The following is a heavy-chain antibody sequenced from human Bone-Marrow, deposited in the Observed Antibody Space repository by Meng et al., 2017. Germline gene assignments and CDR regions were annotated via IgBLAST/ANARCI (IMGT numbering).Heavy chain of an antibody. Sequence: GESLKISCKGSGYSFTSYWIGWVRQMPGKGLEWMGSIYPGDSDTRYSPSFQGQVTISADNSISTAYLQWSSLKASDTAMYYCAMTLTYYYDSSGYYYPYYFDYWGQGTLVTVSS. CDR1: GYSFTSYW. CDR2: IYPGDSDT. D-gene: IGHD3-22*01. CDR3: AMTLTYYYDSSGYYYPYYFDY. V-gene: IGHV5-51*01. J-gene: IGHJ4*02.